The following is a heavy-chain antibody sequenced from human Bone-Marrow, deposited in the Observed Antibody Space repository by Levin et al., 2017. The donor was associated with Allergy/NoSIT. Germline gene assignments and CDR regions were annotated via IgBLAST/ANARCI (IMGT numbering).Heavy chain of an antibody. CDR3: ARGVYYYYYMDV. Sequence: PPASVKVSCKASGGTFSSYVVSWVRQAPGQGLEWMGGMIPILGTTYYAQKFQGRVSITADESTSTAYMELRSLRSEDTALYFCARGVYYYYYMDVWGTGTTVTVSS. CDR1: GGTFSSYV. CDR2: MIPILGTT. J-gene: IGHJ6*03. V-gene: IGHV1-69*13.